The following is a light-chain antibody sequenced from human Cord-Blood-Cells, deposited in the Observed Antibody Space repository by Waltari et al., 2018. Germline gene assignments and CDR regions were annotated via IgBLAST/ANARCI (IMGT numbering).Light chain of an antibody. CDR1: QGISSY. J-gene: IGKJ4*01. CDR2: AAS. CDR3: QQLNSYPLT. V-gene: IGKV1-9*01. Sequence: DIQLTQSPSFLSASVGDRVTITCRASQGISSYLAWYQQQPGKAPKLLIYAASTWQGGVPSRFSGSGSGTEFTLTISSLQPEDFATYYCQQLNSYPLTFGGGTKVEIK.